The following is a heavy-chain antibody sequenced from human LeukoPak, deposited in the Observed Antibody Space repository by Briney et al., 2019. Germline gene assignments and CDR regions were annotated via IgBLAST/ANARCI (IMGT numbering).Heavy chain of an antibody. D-gene: IGHD2-2*01. Sequence: GASVTVSCIASGCTFTNYGISWVRQAPGQGLAWVVWMNSYNGNTNYAQKLQGTVTMTTDTSTSTAYMELRSLRSDDTAVYYCARDLGSSPTKNYYMDVWGKGTTVTVSS. CDR3: ARDLGSSPTKNYYMDV. CDR2: MNSYNGNT. V-gene: IGHV1-18*01. CDR1: GCTFTNYG. J-gene: IGHJ6*03.